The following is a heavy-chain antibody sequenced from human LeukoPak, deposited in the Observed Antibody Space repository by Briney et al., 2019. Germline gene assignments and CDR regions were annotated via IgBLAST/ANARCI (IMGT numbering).Heavy chain of an antibody. J-gene: IGHJ4*02. CDR1: GFSLSTSGVG. CDR2: IYWDDDK. D-gene: IGHD5-12*01. V-gene: IGHV2-5*02. Sequence: SGPTLVNPTQTLTLTCTFSGFSLSTSGVGVGWIRQPPGKALEWLALIYWDDDKRYSPSLKSRLTITKDTSKNQVVLTMTNMDPVDTATYYCAHSKSWWLRAAATFDYWGQGTLATVSS. CDR3: AHSKSWWLRAAATFDY.